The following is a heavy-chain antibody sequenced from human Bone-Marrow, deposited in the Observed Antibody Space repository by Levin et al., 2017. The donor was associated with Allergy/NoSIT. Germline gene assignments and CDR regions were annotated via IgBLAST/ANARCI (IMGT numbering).Heavy chain of an antibody. J-gene: IGHJ4*02. Sequence: SETLSLTCTVSGGSISSYYWSWIRQPAGKGLEWIGRIYTSGSTNYNPSLKSRVTMSVDTSKNQFSLKLSSVTAADTGVYYCARGVPTAYGDYVPHFDYWGQGTLVTVSS. CDR3: ARGVPTAYGDYVPHFDY. CDR1: GGSISSYY. V-gene: IGHV4-4*07. D-gene: IGHD4-17*01. CDR2: IYTSGST.